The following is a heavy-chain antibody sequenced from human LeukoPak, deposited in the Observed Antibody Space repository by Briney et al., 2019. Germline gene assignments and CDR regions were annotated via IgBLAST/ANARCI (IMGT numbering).Heavy chain of an antibody. D-gene: IGHD6-6*01. V-gene: IGHV3-74*01. CDR1: GFTFTSYW. CDR2: INNDGSST. J-gene: IGHJ4*02. CDR3: ARGLSGYSSSLGY. Sequence: PGGSLRLSCAASGFTFTSYWMHWVRQAPGKGLVWVPRINNDGSSTNYAASVKGRFTISRDNAKNTLYLQMNSLRAEDTALYYCARGLSGYSSSLGYWGQGTLVTVSS.